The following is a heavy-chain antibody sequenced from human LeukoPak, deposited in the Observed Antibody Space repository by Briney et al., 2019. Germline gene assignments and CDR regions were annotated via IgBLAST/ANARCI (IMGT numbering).Heavy chain of an antibody. CDR1: GFTFSSYA. Sequence: GGSLRLSCAASGFTFSSYAMHWVRQAPGKGLEWVAVISYDGSNKYYADSVKGRFTISRDNSKNTLYLQMNSLRAEDTAVYYCARDHDYGSGSGFDYWGQGTLVTVSS. CDR2: ISYDGSNK. D-gene: IGHD3-10*01. J-gene: IGHJ4*02. V-gene: IGHV3-30-3*01. CDR3: ARDHDYGSGSGFDY.